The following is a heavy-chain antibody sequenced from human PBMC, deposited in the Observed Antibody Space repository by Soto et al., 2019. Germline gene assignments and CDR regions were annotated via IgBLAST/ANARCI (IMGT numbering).Heavy chain of an antibody. D-gene: IGHD6-13*01. Sequence: QVQLVQSGAEVKKPGASVKVSCKVSGYTLTELSMHWVRQAPGKGLEWMGGFDPEDGETIYAQKFQGRVTMTEDTSTDTAYMELSSLRSEDTAVYYCVTLRDSSWYRSTYYYYGMDVWGQGTTVTVSS. CDR1: GYTLTELS. V-gene: IGHV1-24*01. CDR3: VTLRDSSWYRSTYYYYGMDV. J-gene: IGHJ6*02. CDR2: FDPEDGET.